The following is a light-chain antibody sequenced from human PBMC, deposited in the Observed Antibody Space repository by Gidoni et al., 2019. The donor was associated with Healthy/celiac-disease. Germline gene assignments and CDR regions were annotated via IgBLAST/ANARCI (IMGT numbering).Light chain of an antibody. J-gene: IGKJ1*01. CDR1: QSLTTNL. CDR2: GAS. Sequence: DIVLTQAPGTLSLSLGERATLSCRASQSLTTNLLGWYQKKPGQAPRLLIYGASSRAADIPDRFSGSGSGTDFTLTISRLEPEDFAVYYCQQYARSPPTFGPGTKVEIK. V-gene: IGKV3-20*01. CDR3: QQYARSPPT.